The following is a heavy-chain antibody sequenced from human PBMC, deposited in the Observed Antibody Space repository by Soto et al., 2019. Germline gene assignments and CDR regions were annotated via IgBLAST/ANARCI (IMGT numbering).Heavy chain of an antibody. J-gene: IGHJ4*02. CDR1: GFTFSSYG. D-gene: IGHD2-21*01. CDR2: ISYDGSNK. V-gene: IGHV3-30*18. CDR3: AKGGKGIPDY. Sequence: ESGGGVVQPGRSLRLSCAASGFTFSSYGMHWVRQAPGKRLEWVAVISYDGSNKYYADSVKGRFTISRDNSKNTLYLQMNSLRAEDTAVYYCAKGGKGIPDYWGQGTLVTVSS.